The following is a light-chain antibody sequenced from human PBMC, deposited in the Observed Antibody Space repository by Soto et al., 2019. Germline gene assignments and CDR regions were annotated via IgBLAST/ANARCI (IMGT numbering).Light chain of an antibody. V-gene: IGKV1-9*01. Sequence: IQLTQSPSSLSASVGDRVTITCRASQDISSYLAWYQQTPGKAPILLIYDAATLQSGVPSRFSGSGSGTDFTLTISSLQPEDFATYYCLQHSDYPFSFGQGTRLEI. CDR3: LQHSDYPFS. J-gene: IGKJ2*01. CDR1: QDISSY. CDR2: DAA.